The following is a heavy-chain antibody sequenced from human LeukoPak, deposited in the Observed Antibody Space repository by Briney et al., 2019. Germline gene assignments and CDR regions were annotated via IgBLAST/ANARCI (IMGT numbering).Heavy chain of an antibody. V-gene: IGHV3-53*01. CDR1: GFTVGSNY. J-gene: IGHJ4*02. CDR3: ARPPGDY. Sequence: GGSLRLSCAASGFTVGSNYMNWVRQAPGKRLEWVSVIYSGGSTYYADSVKGRFTISRDNAKNSLYLQMNSLRAEDTAVYYCARPPGDYWGQGTLVTVSS. CDR2: IYSGGST.